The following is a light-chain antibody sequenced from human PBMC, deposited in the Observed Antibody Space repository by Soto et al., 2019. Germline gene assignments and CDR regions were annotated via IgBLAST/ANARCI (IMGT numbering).Light chain of an antibody. CDR3: QQYNSYLMYT. J-gene: IGKJ2*01. V-gene: IGKV1-5*01. CDR1: QSISSW. CDR2: DAS. Sequence: DIQMTQSPSPLSASVGDRVTITCRASQSISSWLAWYQQKPGKAPKLLIYDASSLESGVPSRFSGSGSGTEFTLTISSLQPDDFATYYCQQYNSYLMYTFGQGTKLEI.